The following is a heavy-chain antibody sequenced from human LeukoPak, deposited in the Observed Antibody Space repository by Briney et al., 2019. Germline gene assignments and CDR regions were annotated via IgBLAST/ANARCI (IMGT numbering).Heavy chain of an antibody. Sequence: GGSLRLSCAASGFTVSSNYMSWVRQAPGKGLEWGSVIYSGGSTYYADSVKGRFTNSRDNSKNTLYLQMNSLRAEDTAVYYCARGSSWYYFDYWGQGTLVTVSS. CDR3: ARGSSWYYFDY. CDR2: IYSGGST. D-gene: IGHD6-13*01. CDR1: GFTVSSNY. V-gene: IGHV3-53*01. J-gene: IGHJ4*02.